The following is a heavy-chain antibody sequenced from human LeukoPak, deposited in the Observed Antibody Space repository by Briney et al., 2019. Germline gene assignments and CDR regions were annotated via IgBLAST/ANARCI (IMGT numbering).Heavy chain of an antibody. J-gene: IGHJ1*01. Sequence: PSQTLSLTCTVSVGSIRSGDYYWNWIREPPGQGLEWIGSIYYSGSTYYNPSLKSRVTISVDTSKTQFSLNLCAVTAADTAVYYCARLSTYNAQRGYFQHWGQGTLVTVSS. CDR2: IYYSGST. D-gene: IGHD1-14*01. CDR3: ARLSTYNAQRGYFQH. CDR1: VGSIRSGDYY. V-gene: IGHV4-30-4*01.